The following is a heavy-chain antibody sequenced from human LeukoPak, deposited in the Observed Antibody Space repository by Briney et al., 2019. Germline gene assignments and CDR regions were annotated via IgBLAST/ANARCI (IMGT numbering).Heavy chain of an antibody. CDR3: TRVDPSYYYDSSGYYGYFQH. V-gene: IGHV4-34*01. CDR1: GGSFSGYY. Sequence: SETLSLTCAVYGGSFSGYYWSWIRQPPGKGLEWIGEINHSGSTNYNPSLKGRVTISVDTSKNQFSLKLSSVTAADTAVYYCTRVDPSYYYDSSGYYGYFQHWGQGTLVTVSS. J-gene: IGHJ1*01. D-gene: IGHD3-22*01. CDR2: INHSGST.